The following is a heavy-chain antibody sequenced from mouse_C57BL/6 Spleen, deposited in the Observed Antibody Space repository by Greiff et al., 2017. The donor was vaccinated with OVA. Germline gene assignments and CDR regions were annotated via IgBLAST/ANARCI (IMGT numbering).Heavy chain of an antibody. V-gene: IGHV1-62-2*01. CDR3: ARHEEGAVDGDAMDY. CDR2: FYSGGGSI. D-gene: IGHD3-3*01. J-gene: IGHJ4*01. Sequence: QVQLKQSGAELVKPGASVKLSCKASGYTFTEYTIHWVKQRSGQGLEWIGWFYSGGGSIKYNEKFKDKAILTADTSSSTVYMELSRLTSDVSAVEFGARHEEGAVDGDAMDYWGQGTSVTVSS. CDR1: GYTFTEYT.